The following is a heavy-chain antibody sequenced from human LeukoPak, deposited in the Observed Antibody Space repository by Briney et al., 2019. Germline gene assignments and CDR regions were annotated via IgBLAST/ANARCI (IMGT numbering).Heavy chain of an antibody. Sequence: AGGSLRLSCAASGINFSDSYMSWIRQAPGKGLEWVSYMSFSGISIYYADSVKGRFTISRDNSKNSLYLQMNSLRAEDTAVYYCAKQHYGYLNKRNTDDYWGQGTLVTVSS. CDR2: MSFSGISI. D-gene: IGHD3-10*01. V-gene: IGHV3-11*01. CDR3: AKQHYGYLNKRNTDDY. CDR1: GINFSDSY. J-gene: IGHJ4*02.